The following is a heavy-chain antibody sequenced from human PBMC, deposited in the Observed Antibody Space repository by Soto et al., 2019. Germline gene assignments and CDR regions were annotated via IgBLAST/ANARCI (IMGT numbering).Heavy chain of an antibody. CDR2: IDSDGTTT. CDR1: GLTLSRYW. Sequence: PGGSLRLSCAASGLTLSRYWMHWVRQAPGKGPVWVSRIDSDGTTTHYADPVKGRFTISRDNAKNTLFLQMNSLVTEDTAVYYCVSSEGSSISTYWGQGTLVTVSS. V-gene: IGHV3-74*01. D-gene: IGHD6-6*01. CDR3: VSSEGSSISTY. J-gene: IGHJ4*02.